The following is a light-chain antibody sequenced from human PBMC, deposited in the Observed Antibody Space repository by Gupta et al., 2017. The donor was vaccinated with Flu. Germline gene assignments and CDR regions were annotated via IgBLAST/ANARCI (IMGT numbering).Light chain of an antibody. J-gene: IGKJ1*01. CDR3: QQYGDSTWT. CDR1: QSFSSNY. V-gene: IGKV3-20*01. CDR2: AAS. Sequence: NVLTQSPGTLSLSPGERATLSCRASQSFSSNYLAWYQQKPGQAPRLLIYAASSRAAGIPDRFSGSGSGTDFTLTISRLQPEDFAVYYCQQYGDSTWTFGQGTKVEIK.